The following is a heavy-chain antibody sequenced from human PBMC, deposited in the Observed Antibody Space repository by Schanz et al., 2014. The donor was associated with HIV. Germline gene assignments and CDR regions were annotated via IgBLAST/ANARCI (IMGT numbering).Heavy chain of an antibody. V-gene: IGHV3-30*18. CDR3: AKELTPHYPGATTGVLDY. Sequence: QVRLVASGGGVVQPGRSLRLSCAASGFTFSNYGMHWVRQAPGKGLEWVALISYDGSYKYYADSVKGRFTISRDNSKSTLYLQMNSLRAEDTAEYYCAKELTPHYPGATTGVLDYWGQGTLVTVSS. J-gene: IGHJ4*02. CDR1: GFTFSNYG. D-gene: IGHD1-26*01. CDR2: ISYDGSYK.